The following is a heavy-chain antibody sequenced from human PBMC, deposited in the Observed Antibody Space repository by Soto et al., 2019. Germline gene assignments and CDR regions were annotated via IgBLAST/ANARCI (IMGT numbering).Heavy chain of an antibody. V-gene: IGHV3-64*07. D-gene: IGHD2-15*01. CDR2: ISSDGGTT. J-gene: IGHJ3*01. CDR1: GFTFNTHA. Sequence: EVQLVESGGGLVQPGGSLRLSCAASGFTFNTHAMHWVRQAPGKGLEYISTISSDGGTTYYADSMKGRFTATRDSSKNTLLLQMGSLRAEDTAVYYCARDLEYCTAGRCQRAGFYVGGQGTVVSVSS. CDR3: ARDLEYCTAGRCQRAGFYV.